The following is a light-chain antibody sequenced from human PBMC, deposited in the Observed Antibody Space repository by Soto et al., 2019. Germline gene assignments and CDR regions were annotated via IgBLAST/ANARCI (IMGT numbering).Light chain of an antibody. CDR3: QQRSNWPRLT. V-gene: IGKV3-11*01. Sequence: EIVLTQSPATLSLSPGERATLSCRASHSVSNYLAWYQQKPGQAPRLLIYDASNRATGIPARFSGSGSGTDFTLTISSLEPEDFTVYFCQQRSNWPRLTFGGGTKVEIK. J-gene: IGKJ4*01. CDR2: DAS. CDR1: HSVSNY.